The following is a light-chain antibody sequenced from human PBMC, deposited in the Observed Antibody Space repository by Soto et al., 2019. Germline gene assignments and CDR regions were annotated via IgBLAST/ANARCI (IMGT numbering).Light chain of an antibody. V-gene: IGKV1-12*01. Sequence: IQLTQSPSSLSASVGDRVTITCRASQGINNYLAWYQQKPGKAPKLLIYSASSLQSGVPSRFSGSGSGTDFTPTISSLQPEDFATYYCQQANSFALTFGGGTKVDIK. CDR3: QQANSFALT. CDR2: SAS. CDR1: QGINNY. J-gene: IGKJ4*01.